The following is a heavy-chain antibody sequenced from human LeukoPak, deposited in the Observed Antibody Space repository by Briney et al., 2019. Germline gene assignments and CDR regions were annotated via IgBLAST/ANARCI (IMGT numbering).Heavy chain of an antibody. J-gene: IGHJ2*01. CDR2: MKPITRDT. CDR1: GYTFTGFY. V-gene: IGHV1-2*02. D-gene: IGHD5-24*01. CDR3: ARGKVEMDWYFDF. Sequence: ASVKVSCKATGYTFTGFYLHWVRQARGQELEWRGWMKPITRDTKYAQKYQGSVTMPRDTSISKAYMKLSNQRSDDTADYYCARGKVEMDWYFDFWGRGTLVSASS.